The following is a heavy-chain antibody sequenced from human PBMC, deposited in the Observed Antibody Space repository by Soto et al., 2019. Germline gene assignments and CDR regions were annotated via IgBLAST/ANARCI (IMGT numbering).Heavy chain of an antibody. CDR3: ARVGGYSGYDVYYYYGMDV. CDR2: IIPIFGTA. Sequence: QVQLVQSGAEVKKPGSSVKVSCKASGGTFSSYAISWVRQAPGQGLEWMGGIIPIFGTANYAQKFQGRVTITADESTSTAYMELSSLGSEDTAVYYCARVGGYSGYDVYYYYGMDVWGQGTTVTVSS. D-gene: IGHD5-12*01. CDR1: GGTFSSYA. V-gene: IGHV1-69*01. J-gene: IGHJ6*02.